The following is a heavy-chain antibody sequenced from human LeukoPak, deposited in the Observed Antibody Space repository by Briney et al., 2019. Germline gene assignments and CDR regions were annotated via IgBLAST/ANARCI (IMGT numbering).Heavy chain of an antibody. CDR3: ARLGSSSPDDAFDI. V-gene: IGHV3-23*01. Sequence: GGSLRLSCAASGFTFSSYAMSWVRQAPGKGLEWVSDISGGGSSTYYADSVKGRFTISRDNAKNSLYLQMNSLRAEDTAVYYCARLGSSSPDDAFDIWGQGTMVTVSS. CDR1: GFTFSSYA. D-gene: IGHD6-6*01. J-gene: IGHJ3*02. CDR2: ISGGGSST.